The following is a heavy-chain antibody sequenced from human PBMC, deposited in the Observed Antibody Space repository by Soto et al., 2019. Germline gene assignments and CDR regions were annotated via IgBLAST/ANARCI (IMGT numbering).Heavy chain of an antibody. CDR3: ARHPYYDILTGYYNGEYYFDY. CDR1: GGSISSGGYY. D-gene: IGHD3-9*01. J-gene: IGHJ4*02. CDR2: IYYSGST. Sequence: SETLSLTCTVPGGSISSGGYYWSWIGQHAGQGLEWIGCIYYSGSTYYNPSLKSRVTISVDTSKNQFSLKLSSVTAADTAVYYCARHPYYDILTGYYNGEYYFDYWGQGTLVTVSS. V-gene: IGHV4-31*03.